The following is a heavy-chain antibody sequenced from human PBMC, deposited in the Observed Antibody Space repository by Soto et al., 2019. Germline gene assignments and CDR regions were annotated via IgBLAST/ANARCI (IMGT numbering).Heavy chain of an antibody. Sequence: GALRLSCAASGFTFSSYWMSWVRQAPGKGLEWVANIKQDGSEKYYVDSVKGRFTISRDNAKNSLYLQMNSLRAEDTAVYYCERDSYRGYYYYGMDVWGHGTTVTVPS. CDR1: GFTFSSYW. CDR2: IKQDGSEK. CDR3: ERDSYRGYYYYGMDV. V-gene: IGHV3-7*01. D-gene: IGHD4-4*01. J-gene: IGHJ6*02.